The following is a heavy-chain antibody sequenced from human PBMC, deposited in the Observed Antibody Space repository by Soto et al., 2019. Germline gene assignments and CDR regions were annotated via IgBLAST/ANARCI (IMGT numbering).Heavy chain of an antibody. J-gene: IGHJ6*02. D-gene: IGHD3-3*01. CDR1: GFTFSNAW. Sequence: GGSLRLSCAASGFTFSNAWMNWVRQAPGKGLEWVGRIKSKTDGGTTDYAAPVKGRFTISRDDSKNTLYLQMNSLKTEDTAVYYCTTDSRENDFWSGYYSWGMDVWGQGTTVTVSS. V-gene: IGHV3-15*07. CDR2: IKSKTDGGTT. CDR3: TTDSRENDFWSGYYSWGMDV.